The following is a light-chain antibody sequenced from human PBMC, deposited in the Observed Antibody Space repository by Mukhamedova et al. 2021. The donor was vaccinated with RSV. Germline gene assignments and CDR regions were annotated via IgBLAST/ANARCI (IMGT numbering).Light chain of an antibody. CDR3: CSYAGTVTLFV. CDR2: GGT. V-gene: IGLV2-23*01. Sequence: HPGKAPQLIIFGGTELSSGASSRFSGSKSGNTASLTISGLQAEDEGDYYCCSYAGTVTLFVFGSGTKVTVL. J-gene: IGLJ1*01.